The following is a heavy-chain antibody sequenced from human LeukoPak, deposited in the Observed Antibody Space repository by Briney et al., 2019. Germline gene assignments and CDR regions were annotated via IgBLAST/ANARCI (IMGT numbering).Heavy chain of an antibody. Sequence: GGSLRLSCAASGFTFSSYAMSWVRQAPGKGLEWVSAISGSGGSTYYADSVKGRFTISRDNSKNTLYLQMNSLRAEDTAVYYCATGGVRSFDWLQTVNWFDPWGQGTLVTVSS. CDR3: ATGGVRSFDWLQTVNWFDP. J-gene: IGHJ5*02. V-gene: IGHV3-23*01. D-gene: IGHD3-9*01. CDR2: ISGSGGST. CDR1: GFTFSSYA.